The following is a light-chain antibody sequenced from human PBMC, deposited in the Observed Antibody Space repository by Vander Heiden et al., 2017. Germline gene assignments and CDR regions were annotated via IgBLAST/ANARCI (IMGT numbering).Light chain of an antibody. CDR3: QQYSSYSGCT. CDR1: QSISDW. V-gene: IGKV1-5*03. Sequence: DIQMTQSPSTLSESVGDRVTITCRASQSISDWLAWYQQKPGKAPKLLIYKASTLESGVPSRFSGSGSGTEFTLTISSLQPDDFASYYCQQYSSYSGCTFGQGTKLEIK. CDR2: KAS. J-gene: IGKJ2*02.